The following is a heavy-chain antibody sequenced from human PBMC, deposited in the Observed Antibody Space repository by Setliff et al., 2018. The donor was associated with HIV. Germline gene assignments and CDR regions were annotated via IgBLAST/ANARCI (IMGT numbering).Heavy chain of an antibody. CDR2: ISSTATII. CDR1: GFTFSDYY. CDR3: ARASAQGYSDYESPFDF. V-gene: IGHV3-11*04. Sequence: GGSLRLSCAASGFTFSDYYMSWIRQAPGKGLEWVSYISSTATIIYYADSVKGRFTISRDNAKNSLYLQMNSLRAEDTAVYYCARASAQGYSDYESPFDFWGQGTLVTVSS. J-gene: IGHJ4*02. D-gene: IGHD5-12*01.